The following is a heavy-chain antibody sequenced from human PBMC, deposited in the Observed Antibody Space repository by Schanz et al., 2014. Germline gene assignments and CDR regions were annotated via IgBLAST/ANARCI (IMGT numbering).Heavy chain of an antibody. CDR2: IIPPLRQT. D-gene: IGHD4-17*01. CDR1: GGTFSTYT. J-gene: IGHJ4*02. Sequence: QVQLVQSGAEVKKPGSSVKVSCKASGGTFSTYTISWVRQAPGQGLEWMGRIIPPLRQTRYAQKFEERVIITADTSTTTVYMDLASLTSDDTALYFCARIIDGDYLYWGQGTLVTVSS. V-gene: IGHV1-69*02. CDR3: ARIIDGDYLY.